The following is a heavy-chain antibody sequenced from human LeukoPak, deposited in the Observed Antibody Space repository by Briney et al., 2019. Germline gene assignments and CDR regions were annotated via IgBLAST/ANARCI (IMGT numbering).Heavy chain of an antibody. V-gene: IGHV4-4*02. CDR2: VNLQGST. Sequence: PSETLSLTCGVSGGSITNTNYWTWVRQPPGKGLEWIGEVNLQGSTNYNPSLMGRVAVSVDTSENHISLQLTSVTAADTAVYYCAREGGPYRPLDYSGQGTLVTVSS. CDR3: AREGGPYRPLDY. CDR1: GGSITNTNY. J-gene: IGHJ4*02.